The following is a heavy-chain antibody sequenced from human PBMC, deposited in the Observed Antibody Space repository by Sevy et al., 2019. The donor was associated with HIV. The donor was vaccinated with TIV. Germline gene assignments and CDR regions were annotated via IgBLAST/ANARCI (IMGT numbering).Heavy chain of an antibody. V-gene: IGHV5-51*01. Sequence: GESLKISCKGSGYSFSSHWIGWVRHMPGKGLEWMGIVLPEDSSTRYSPSFEGQVTFSADKSTSTAYLQWSSLKAPDTAIYYCATSRSGYFDSSGYYIYWGQGTLVTVSS. CDR3: ATSRSGYFDSSGYYIY. CDR2: VLPEDSST. J-gene: IGHJ4*02. CDR1: GYSFSSHW. D-gene: IGHD3-22*01.